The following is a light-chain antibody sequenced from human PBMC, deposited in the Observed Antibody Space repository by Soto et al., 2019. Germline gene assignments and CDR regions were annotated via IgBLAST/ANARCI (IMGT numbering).Light chain of an antibody. CDR3: QQCKSYPIT. V-gene: IGKV1-13*02. Sequence: AIQLTQSPSSLSASVGDRVTITCRASKDTGIAVAWYQHKPGKGPMLLIYDASSLQSGVPSRFSGSGSGTYFTLTISSLQPQDSATYVCQQCKSYPITFGQGTRV. CDR1: KDTGIA. J-gene: IGKJ5*01. CDR2: DAS.